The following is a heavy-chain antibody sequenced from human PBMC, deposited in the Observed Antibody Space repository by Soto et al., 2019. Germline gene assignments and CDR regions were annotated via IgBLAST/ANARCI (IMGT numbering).Heavy chain of an antibody. CDR1: GFAIRNNA. CDR2: ISFEGSHK. V-gene: IGHV3-30-3*01. CDR3: VRAAGIAAAGSSQGVL. Sequence: GALRLSCEASGFAIRNNAIHWVRQTPGKGLQWVAVISFEGSHKYYADSVKGRFTVSRDNPKNTVSLQMDSLTVEDSALYYCVRAAGIAAAGSSQGVLWGQGXLVTVYS. D-gene: IGHD6-13*01. J-gene: IGHJ4*02.